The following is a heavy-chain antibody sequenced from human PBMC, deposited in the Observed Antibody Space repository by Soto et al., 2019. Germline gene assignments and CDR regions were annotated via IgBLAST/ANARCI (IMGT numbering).Heavy chain of an antibody. J-gene: IGHJ4*02. Sequence: VSLRLSCAASGFKFSNYAMSWVRQAPGKGLEWVSLISATGGGTYYADSVKGRFTISRDNPKHTLYLQMNSLRAEDTAVYYCAKGPAGGDTHRSADYWGQGALVTVS. V-gene: IGHV3-23*01. D-gene: IGHD3-16*01. CDR1: GFKFSNYA. CDR2: ISATGGGT. CDR3: AKGPAGGDTHRSADY.